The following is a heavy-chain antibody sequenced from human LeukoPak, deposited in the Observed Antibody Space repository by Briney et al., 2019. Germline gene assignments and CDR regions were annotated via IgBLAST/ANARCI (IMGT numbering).Heavy chain of an antibody. V-gene: IGHV4-59*12. CDR2: IYYSGST. CDR1: GPSLSLNY. CDR3: ARDYGY. J-gene: IGHJ4*02. Sequence: SETLSLTCNVSGPSLSLNYWSWIRKPPGKGLEWIGSIYYSGSTYYNPSLKSRVTISVDTSKNQFSLKLSSVTAADTAVYYCARDYGYWGQGTLVTVSS. D-gene: IGHD3-10*01.